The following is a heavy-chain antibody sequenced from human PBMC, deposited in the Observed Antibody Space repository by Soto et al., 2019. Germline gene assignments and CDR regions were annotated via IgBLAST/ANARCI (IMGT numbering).Heavy chain of an antibody. J-gene: IGHJ6*02. CDR2: IKQDGSEK. CDR1: GFTFSSYW. Sequence: GGSLRLSCAASGFTFSSYWMSWVRQAPGKGLEWVANIKQDGSEKYYVDSVKGRFTISRDNAKNSLYLQMNSLRAEDTAVYYCARDKGDYYDSSGYFRPYYYYGMDVWGQGTTVTVSS. V-gene: IGHV3-7*03. D-gene: IGHD3-22*01. CDR3: ARDKGDYYDSSGYFRPYYYYGMDV.